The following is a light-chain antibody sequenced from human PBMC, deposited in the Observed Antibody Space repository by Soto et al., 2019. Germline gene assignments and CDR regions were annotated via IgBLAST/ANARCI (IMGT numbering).Light chain of an antibody. CDR1: QSISTS. CDR3: QHSYSSPPWT. Sequence: DIQMTQSPSSLSASVGDRITISCRASQSISTSLNWYQQKPGTAPRLLIYRASSVKSGVPPRFSGSGSGRDFTLTISSLRPEDSATYFCQHSYSSPPWTFGQGTTVEVK. V-gene: IGKV1-39*01. CDR2: RAS. J-gene: IGKJ1*01.